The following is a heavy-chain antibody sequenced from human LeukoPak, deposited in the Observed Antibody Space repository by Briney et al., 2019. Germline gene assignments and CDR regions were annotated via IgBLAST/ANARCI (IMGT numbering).Heavy chain of an antibody. CDR2: TYYSGST. CDR1: GGSISSYY. V-gene: IGHV4-59*01. CDR3: ASEDMDTATLLL. J-gene: IGHJ4*02. Sequence: SETLSLTCTVSGGSISSYYWSWIRQPPGKGLEWIGYTYYSGSTSYNPSLKSRVTISIDTSKNQFSLKLSSVTAADTAVYYCASEDMDTATLLLWGQGTLVTVSS. D-gene: IGHD5-18*01.